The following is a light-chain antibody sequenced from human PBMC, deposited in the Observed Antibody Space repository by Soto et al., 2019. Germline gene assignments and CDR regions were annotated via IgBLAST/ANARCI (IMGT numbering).Light chain of an antibody. Sequence: DIPMTQSPSSLSVSVGDRVTITCRASETTNTWLAWYQQKPGKAPKILIYDASKLERGVPSRLSGSGSGAEFTLTISSLQPDDLATYYCQQYSSYPLTFGGGTKVE. CDR1: ETTNTW. J-gene: IGKJ4*01. CDR3: QQYSSYPLT. V-gene: IGKV1-5*01. CDR2: DAS.